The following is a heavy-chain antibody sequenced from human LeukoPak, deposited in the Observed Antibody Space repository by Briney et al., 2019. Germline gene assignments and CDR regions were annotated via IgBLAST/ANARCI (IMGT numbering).Heavy chain of an antibody. CDR3: AREKLRFLEWPLNAFDI. D-gene: IGHD3-3*01. CDR1: GFTFSSYS. V-gene: IGHV3-48*01. CDR2: ISSSSTI. Sequence: GGSLRLSCAASGFTFSSYSMNWVRQAPGKGLEWVSYISSSSTIYYADSVKGRFTISRDNAKNSLYLQVNSLRAEDTAVYYCAREKLRFLEWPLNAFDIWGQGTMVTVSS. J-gene: IGHJ3*02.